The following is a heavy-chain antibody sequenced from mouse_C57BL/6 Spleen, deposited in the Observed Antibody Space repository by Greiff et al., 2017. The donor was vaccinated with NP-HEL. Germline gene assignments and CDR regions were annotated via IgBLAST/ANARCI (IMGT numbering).Heavy chain of an antibody. V-gene: IGHV3-6*01. CDR3: ARASYYYGSSYVYFDV. CDR1: GYSITSGYY. CDR2: ISYDGSN. J-gene: IGHJ1*03. D-gene: IGHD1-1*01. Sequence: EVKLQESGPGLVKPSQSLSLTCSVTGYSITSGYYWNWIRQFPGNKLEWMGYISYDGSNNYNPSLKNRISITRDTSKNQFFLKLNSVTTEDTATYYCARASYYYGSSYVYFDVWGTGTTVTVSS.